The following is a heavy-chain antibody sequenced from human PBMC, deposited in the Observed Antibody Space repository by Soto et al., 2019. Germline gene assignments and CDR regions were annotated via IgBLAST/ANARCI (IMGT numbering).Heavy chain of an antibody. CDR1: GFTFSSYA. CDR3: ASAVCSGGSCSLDY. J-gene: IGHJ4*02. Sequence: VGSLRLSCAASGFTFSSYAMHWVRQAPGKGLEWVAVISYDGSNKYYADSVKGRFTISRDNSKNTLYLQMNSLRAEDTAVYYCASAVCSGGSCSLDYWGQGTLVTVSS. CDR2: ISYDGSNK. D-gene: IGHD2-15*01. V-gene: IGHV3-30-3*01.